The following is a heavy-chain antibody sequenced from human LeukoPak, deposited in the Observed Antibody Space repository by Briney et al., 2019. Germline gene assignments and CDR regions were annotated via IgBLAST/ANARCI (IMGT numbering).Heavy chain of an antibody. CDR3: ARHKVHMIRGLILGPGSMDV. CDR1: GYTFTSYG. D-gene: IGHD3-10*01. J-gene: IGHJ6*03. V-gene: IGHV1-18*01. Sequence: ASVKVSCKASGYTFTSYGISWVRQAPGQGLEWMGWISTYTGKSNYAQKLQGRVTMTTDTSTTTGYMEMRRLRSDDTAVYYCARHKVHMIRGLILGPGSMDVWGKGTTVTVSS. CDR2: ISTYTGKS.